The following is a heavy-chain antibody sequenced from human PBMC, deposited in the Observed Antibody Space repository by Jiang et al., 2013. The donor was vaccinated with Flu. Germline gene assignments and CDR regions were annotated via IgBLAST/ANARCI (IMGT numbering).Heavy chain of an antibody. V-gene: IGHV3-23*01. CDR1: GFTFSSYA. D-gene: IGHD6-13*01. Sequence: GLAQPGGSLRLSCVVSGFTFSSYAMSWVRQAPGKGLEWVSTIIGSGDSTYYADSVKGRFTISRDNSKNTLYLQMNSLRAGDTAVYYCAKALYSSSWYSLCDYWGQGTLVTVSS. J-gene: IGHJ4*02. CDR2: IIGSGDST. CDR3: AKALYSSSWYSLCDY.